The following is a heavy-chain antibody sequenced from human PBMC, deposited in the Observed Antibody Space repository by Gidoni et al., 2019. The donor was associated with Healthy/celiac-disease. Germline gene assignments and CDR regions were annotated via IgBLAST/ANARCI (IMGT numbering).Heavy chain of an antibody. CDR2: INPNSGGT. J-gene: IGHJ5*02. D-gene: IGHD2-15*01. CDR3: ARDGDIVVVVAATHWFDP. Sequence: QVQLVQSGAEVKKPGASVKVSCKASGYTFTGSYMHWVRQAPGQGLEWMGLINPNSGGTNYAQKFQGRVTMTRDTSISTAYMELSRLRSDDTAVYYCARDGDIVVVVAATHWFDPWGQGTLVTVSS. CDR1: GYTFTGSY. V-gene: IGHV1-2*02.